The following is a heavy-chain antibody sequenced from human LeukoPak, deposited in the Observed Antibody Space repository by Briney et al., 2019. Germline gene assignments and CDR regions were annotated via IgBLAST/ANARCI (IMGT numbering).Heavy chain of an antibody. V-gene: IGHV3-23*01. J-gene: IGHJ4*02. CDR2: ISGSGGST. CDR3: AKKRRDIVATLDY. CDR1: GFSFSTYG. Sequence: GGSLRLSCAASGFSFSTYGMSWVRQAPGKRLEWVSAISGSGGSTYYADSVKGRFTISRDNSKNTLYLQMNSLRAEDTAVYYCAKKRRDIVATLDYWGQGTLVTVSS. D-gene: IGHD5-12*01.